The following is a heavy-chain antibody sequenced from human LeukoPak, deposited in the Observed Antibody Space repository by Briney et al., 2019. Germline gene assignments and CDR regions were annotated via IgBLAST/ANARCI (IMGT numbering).Heavy chain of an antibody. V-gene: IGHV3-30-3*01. CDR1: GFTFSSYA. CDR2: ISYDGSNK. CDR3: ARKLGRQLVPRAFDY. J-gene: IGHJ4*02. Sequence: GGSLRLSCAASGFTFSSYAMHWVRQAPGKGLEWVAVISYDGSNKYYADSVKGRFTISRDNSKNTLYLQMNSLRAEDTAVYYCARKLGRQLVPRAFDYWGQGTLVTVSS. D-gene: IGHD6-6*01.